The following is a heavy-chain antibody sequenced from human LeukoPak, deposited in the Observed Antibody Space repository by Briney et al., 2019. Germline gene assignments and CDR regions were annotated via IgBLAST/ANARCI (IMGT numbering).Heavy chain of an antibody. CDR2: SYYSGST. Sequence: PSETLSLTCTVSGGSISSYYWSWIRKPPGKGQERIEYSYYSGSTNYNPSLESRVTISVDTSKNQFSLKLSSVTAADTAVHYCARGEDQWLVENWGQGTLATAFS. CDR1: GGSISSYY. CDR3: ARGEDQWLVEN. D-gene: IGHD6-19*01. J-gene: IGHJ4*02. V-gene: IGHV4-59*01.